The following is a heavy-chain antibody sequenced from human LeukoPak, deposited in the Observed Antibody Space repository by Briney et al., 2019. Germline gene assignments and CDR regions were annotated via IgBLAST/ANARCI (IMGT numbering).Heavy chain of an antibody. Sequence: GESLRLSCAASGFTFSSYGMHWVRQAPGKGLEWVAVIWYDGSNKYYADSVKGRFTISRDNSKNTLYLQMNSLRAEDTAVYYCAKLGVGSTDYFDYWGQGTLVTVSS. D-gene: IGHD1-26*01. CDR3: AKLGVGSTDYFDY. CDR1: GFTFSSYG. J-gene: IGHJ4*02. CDR2: IWYDGSNK. V-gene: IGHV3-33*06.